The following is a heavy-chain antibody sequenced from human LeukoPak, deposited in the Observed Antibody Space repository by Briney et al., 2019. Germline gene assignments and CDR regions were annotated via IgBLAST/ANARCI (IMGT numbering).Heavy chain of an antibody. D-gene: IGHD4-17*01. CDR2: IDYSGTT. V-gene: IGHV4-39*07. CDR1: GGSISSYY. J-gene: IGHJ4*02. CDR3: ATKYGDYAYGYYFDY. Sequence: PSETLSLTCTVSGGSISSYYWSWIRQPPGKGLEWTGSIDYSGTTYYNPSLKRRVTISVDTSKNQFSLKLSSVTAADTAVYYCATKYGDYAYGYYFDYWGQGTLVTVSS.